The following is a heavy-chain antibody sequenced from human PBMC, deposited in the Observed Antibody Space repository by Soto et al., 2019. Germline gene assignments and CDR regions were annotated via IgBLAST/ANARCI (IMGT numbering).Heavy chain of an antibody. CDR3: SRQASDFWSGKPQYYMDV. J-gene: IGHJ6*03. Sequence: PGGSLRLSCAASGFTFSGSAMHWVRQASGKGLEWVGRIRSKANNYATAYGASVKGRFTTSRDDSKNTAYLQMNSLKTEDTAVYYCSRQASDFWSGKPQYYMDVWGKGTTVTVSS. CDR1: GFTFSGSA. CDR2: IRSKANNYAT. D-gene: IGHD3-3*01. V-gene: IGHV3-73*01.